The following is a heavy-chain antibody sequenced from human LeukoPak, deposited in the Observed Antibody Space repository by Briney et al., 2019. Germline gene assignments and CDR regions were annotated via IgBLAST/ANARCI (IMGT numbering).Heavy chain of an antibody. CDR2: IYYSGGT. CDR3: ARDLAMVRSHYYYGMDV. Sequence: SETLSLTCTVSGGSISSYYWSWIRQPPGKGLEWIGYIYYSGGTNYNPSLKSRVTISVDTSKNQFSLKLSSVTAADTAVYYCARDLAMVRSHYYYGMDVWGQGTTVTVSS. V-gene: IGHV4-59*01. D-gene: IGHD3-10*01. J-gene: IGHJ6*02. CDR1: GGSISSYY.